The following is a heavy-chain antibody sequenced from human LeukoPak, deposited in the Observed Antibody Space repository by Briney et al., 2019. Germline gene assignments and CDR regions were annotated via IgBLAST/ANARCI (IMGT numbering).Heavy chain of an antibody. J-gene: IGHJ3*02. V-gene: IGHV3-53*01. D-gene: IGHD3-9*01. CDR3: ARWYGTILTGHRGPSAFDI. CDR2: IYSGGST. CDR1: GFTVSSNY. Sequence: GGSLRLSCAASGFTVSSNYMSWVRQAPGKGLEWVSVIYSGGSTYYADSVKGRFTISRDNSKNTLYLQMNSLRAEDTAVYYCARWYGTILTGHRGPSAFDIWGQGTMVTVSS.